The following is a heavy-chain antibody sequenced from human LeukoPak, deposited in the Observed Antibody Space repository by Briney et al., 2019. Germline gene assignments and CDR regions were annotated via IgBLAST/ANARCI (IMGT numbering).Heavy chain of an antibody. V-gene: IGHV5-51*01. CDR1: GYSFTSYW. J-gene: IGHJ4*02. D-gene: IGHD3-10*01. CDR2: IYPGDSDT. CDR3: ARHPQRITMVRGAIGISGFDY. Sequence: GESLKISCKGSGYSFTSYWIGWVRQMPGKGLEWMGIIYPGDSDTRYSPSFQGQVTISADKSISTAYLQWSSLKASDTAMYYCARHPQRITMVRGAIGISGFDYWGQGTLVTVSS.